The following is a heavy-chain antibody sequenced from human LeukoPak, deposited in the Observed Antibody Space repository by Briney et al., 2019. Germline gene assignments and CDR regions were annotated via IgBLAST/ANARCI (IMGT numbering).Heavy chain of an antibody. J-gene: IGHJ4*02. Sequence: SVKVSCKGSGGTFSSYAISGVRQAPGQGLEWMGGIIPTFGTANYAQKFQGRVTITADKSTSTAYMELSSLRSEDTAVYYCAREDRPGFLYYFDYWGQGTLVIVSS. CDR2: IIPTFGTA. CDR1: GGTFSSYA. CDR3: AREDRPGFLYYFDY. V-gene: IGHV1-69*06. D-gene: IGHD1-14*01.